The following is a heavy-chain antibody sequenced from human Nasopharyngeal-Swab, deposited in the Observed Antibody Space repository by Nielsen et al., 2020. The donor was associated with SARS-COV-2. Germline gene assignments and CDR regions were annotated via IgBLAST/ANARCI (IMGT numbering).Heavy chain of an antibody. Sequence: GESLKISYAASGFTVSSNYMSWVRQAPGKGLEWVSVIYSGGSTYYADSVKGRFTISRDNSKNTLYLQMNSLRVEDTAVYYCVKHQGSSSDQWGQGTLVTVSS. CDR2: IYSGGST. CDR3: VKHQGSSSDQ. J-gene: IGHJ4*02. CDR1: GFTVSSNY. V-gene: IGHV3-53*01.